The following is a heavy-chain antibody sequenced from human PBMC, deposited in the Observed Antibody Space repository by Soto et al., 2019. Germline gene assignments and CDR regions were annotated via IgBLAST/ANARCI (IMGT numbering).Heavy chain of an antibody. CDR3: ARAGQLWPPFDP. CDR1: GGTFSSYA. V-gene: IGHV1-69*12. CDR2: IIPIFGTA. J-gene: IGHJ5*02. D-gene: IGHD5-18*01. Sequence: QVQLVQSGAEVKKPGSSVKVSCKASGGTFSSYAISWVRQAPGQGLEWMGGIIPIFGTANYAQKFQGRVXIXEXXSTSTAYMELSSLRSEATAVYYCARAGQLWPPFDPWGQGTLVTVSS.